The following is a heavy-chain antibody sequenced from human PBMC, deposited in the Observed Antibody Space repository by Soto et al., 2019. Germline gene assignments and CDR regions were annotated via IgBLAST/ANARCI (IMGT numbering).Heavy chain of an antibody. Sequence: PSETLSLTCTVSGGSISSSSYYWGWIRQPPGKGLEWIGSIYYSGSTYYNPSLKSRVTISVDTSKNQFSLKLSSVTAADTAVYYCARLHGYSSSWYPVDYYYYGMDVWGQGTTVTVSS. CDR3: ARLHGYSSSWYPVDYYYYGMDV. V-gene: IGHV4-39*01. CDR1: GGSISSSSYY. J-gene: IGHJ6*02. CDR2: IYYSGST. D-gene: IGHD6-13*01.